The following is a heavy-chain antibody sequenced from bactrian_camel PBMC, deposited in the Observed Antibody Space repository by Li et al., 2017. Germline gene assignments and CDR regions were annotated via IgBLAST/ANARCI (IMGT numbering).Heavy chain of an antibody. J-gene: IGHJ6*01. CDR3: AARAASFGCGLASAYFDY. V-gene: IGHV3S40*01. D-gene: IGHD7*01. Sequence: VQLVESGGGLVQPGGSLRLSCAAAGFTFSSYDMSWVRQAPGKGLEWVSGINSGGDSTYYADSVKGRFTISQDNTKNTIYLQMNSLKPEDSAMYFCAARAASFGCGLASAYFDYWGQGTQVTVS. CDR1: GFTFSSYD. CDR2: INSGGDST.